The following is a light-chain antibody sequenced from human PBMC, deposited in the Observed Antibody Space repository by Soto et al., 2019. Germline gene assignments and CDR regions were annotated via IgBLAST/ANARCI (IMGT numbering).Light chain of an antibody. Sequence: QPVLTQSPSASASLGASVKLTCTLSSGHSSYAIAWHQQQPEKGPRYLMKLSSDGSHSKGDGIPDRFSGSSSGAERYLTISSLQSEDEAVYYCQTWGTGIVIFGGGTKLTVL. J-gene: IGLJ2*01. CDR2: LSSDGSH. CDR1: SGHSSYA. CDR3: QTWGTGIVI. V-gene: IGLV4-69*01.